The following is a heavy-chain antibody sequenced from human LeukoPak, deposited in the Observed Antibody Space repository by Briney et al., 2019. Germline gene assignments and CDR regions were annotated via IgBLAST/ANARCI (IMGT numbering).Heavy chain of an antibody. CDR1: GYIFTTYW. V-gene: IGHV5-51*01. CDR3: ARHDYNTYYFDY. CDR2: IYPGDSDT. D-gene: IGHD4-11*01. J-gene: IGHJ4*02. Sequence: GESLNFSWKCSGYIFTTYWICWVRELRGKGLWWRGIIYPGDSDTRYSPSFQGQVTFSADKSISTASLQWSSLKASDTAMYYCARHDYNTYYFDYWGQGTLVTVSS.